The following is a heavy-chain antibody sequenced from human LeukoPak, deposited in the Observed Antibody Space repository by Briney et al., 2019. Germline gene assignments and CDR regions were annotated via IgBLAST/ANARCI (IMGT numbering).Heavy chain of an antibody. CDR1: GFTFSSYS. CDR3: ARHNYDFWSVVVGYFDY. V-gene: IGHV3-48*01. CDR2: ISSSSSTI. Sequence: PGGSLRLSCAASGFTFSSYSMNWVRQAPGKGLEWVSYISSSSSTIYYADSVKGRFTISRDNAKNSLYLRMNSLRAEDTAVYYCARHNYDFWSVVVGYFDYWGQGTLVTVSS. J-gene: IGHJ4*02. D-gene: IGHD3-3*01.